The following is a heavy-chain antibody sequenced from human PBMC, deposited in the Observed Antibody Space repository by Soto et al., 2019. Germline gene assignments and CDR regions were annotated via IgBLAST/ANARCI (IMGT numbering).Heavy chain of an antibody. CDR2: ISAYNGNT. CDR3: ARICSGGSCYPAHYYYYGMDV. D-gene: IGHD2-15*01. V-gene: IGHV1-18*04. CDR1: CYTFTSYG. Sequence: ASVKVSCKASCYTFTSYGISWVRQAPGQGLEWMGWISAYNGNTNYAQKLQGRVTMTTDTSTSTAYMELGSLRSDDTAVYYCARICSGGSCYPAHYYYYGMDVWGQGTTVTVSS. J-gene: IGHJ6*02.